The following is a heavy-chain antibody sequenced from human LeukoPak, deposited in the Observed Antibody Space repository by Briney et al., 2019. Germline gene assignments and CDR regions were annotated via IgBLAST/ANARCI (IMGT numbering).Heavy chain of an antibody. CDR3: ARAPDYYDSSGYRGKYYYYGMDV. CDR2: MNPNSGNT. CDR1: GYTFTSYD. D-gene: IGHD3-22*01. J-gene: IGHJ6*02. Sequence: ASVKVSCKASGYTFTSYDINWVRQATGQGLEWMGWMNPNSGNTGYAQKFQGRVTMTRNTSISTAYMELSSLRSEDTAVYYCARAPDYYDSSGYRGKYYYYGMDVWGQGTTVTVSS. V-gene: IGHV1-8*01.